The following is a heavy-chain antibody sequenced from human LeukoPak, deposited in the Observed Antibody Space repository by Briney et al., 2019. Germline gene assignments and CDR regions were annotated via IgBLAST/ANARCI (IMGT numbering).Heavy chain of an antibody. D-gene: IGHD6-13*01. CDR2: ISSSSIYT. CDR3: AREVGSRAVYYYGMDV. CDR1: GFTFDDYG. J-gene: IGHJ6*02. V-gene: IGHV3-11*05. Sequence: GGSLRLSCAASGFTFDDYGMSWVRQAPGKGLEWVSYISSSSIYTNYADSVKGRFTISRDNAKNSMYLQMNSLRAEDTAVYYCAREVGSRAVYYYGMDVWGQGTTVTVSS.